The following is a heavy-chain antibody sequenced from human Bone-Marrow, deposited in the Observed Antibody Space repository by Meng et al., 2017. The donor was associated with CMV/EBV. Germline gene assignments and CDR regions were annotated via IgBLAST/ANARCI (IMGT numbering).Heavy chain of an antibody. V-gene: IGHV3-30*02. CDR2: IRYDGSNK. CDR3: AKVPNRTGTEVDPRLPDY. Sequence: GESLKISCAASGFTFSSYGMHWVRQAPGKGLEWVAFIRYDGSNKYYADSVKGRFTISRDNSKNTLYLQMNSLRAEDTAVYYCAKVPNRTGTEVDPRLPDYWGQGTLVTVSS. D-gene: IGHD1-7*01. J-gene: IGHJ4*02. CDR1: GFTFSSYG.